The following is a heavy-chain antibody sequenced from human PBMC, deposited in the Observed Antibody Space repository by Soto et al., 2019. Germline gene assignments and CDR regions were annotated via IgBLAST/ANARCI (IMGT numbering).Heavy chain of an antibody. CDR2: INAGVDGT. CDR1: GYASLSYA. D-gene: IGHD3-10*01. J-gene: IGHJ4*02. V-gene: IGHV1-3*01. Sequence: QVQLVQSGPEMMQPGASVKVSCKASGYASLSYAMHWVRQVHGQVYEWLGWINAGVDGTMYSERFQGRVRITRDTPANIVYLELNALTSEDTAVYYCAREVPGVTSFDYWGQGTLVIVSS. CDR3: AREVPGVTSFDY.